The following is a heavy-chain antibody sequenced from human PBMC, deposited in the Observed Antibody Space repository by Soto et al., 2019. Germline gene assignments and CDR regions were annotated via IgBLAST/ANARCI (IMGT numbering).Heavy chain of an antibody. CDR3: ARGRTVRNYADDSSDYFYFFDY. CDR1: GDCISTLY. Sequence: SETLSLTCTVSGDCISTLYWGLMRQSPGKELEWMGYVYCTGSTDYYPSLKSRVTISVDRSKNQFSLKLTSANAADAAVYYCARGRTVRNYADDSSDYFYFFDYWGQGTQVTVSS. CDR2: VYCTGST. V-gene: IGHV4-59*11. J-gene: IGHJ4*02. D-gene: IGHD3-22*01.